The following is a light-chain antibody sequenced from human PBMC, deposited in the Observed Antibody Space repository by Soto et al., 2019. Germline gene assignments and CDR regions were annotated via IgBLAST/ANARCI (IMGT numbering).Light chain of an antibody. CDR3: QSYDSSNHVV. V-gene: IGLV6-57*01. Sequence: NFMLTQPHSVSESPGKTVTISCTRSSGGLASNYVQWYQQRPGSSPTTVIYEDNQRPSGVPDRFSGSIDSSSNSASLTLSGLKTEDEADYCCQSYDSSNHVVFGGGTKLTVL. CDR1: SGGLASNY. J-gene: IGLJ2*01. CDR2: EDN.